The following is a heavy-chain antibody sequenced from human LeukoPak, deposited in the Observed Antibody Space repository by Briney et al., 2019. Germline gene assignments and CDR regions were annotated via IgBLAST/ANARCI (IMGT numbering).Heavy chain of an antibody. J-gene: IGHJ4*02. CDR2: IYHSGST. CDR1: GGSISSSNW. Sequence: SGTLSLTCALSGGSISSSNWWSCVRQPPGKGLEWIGEIYHSGSTYYNPSLKSRVTISVDTSKNNFSLKLSSVTPPRTALYYCARSTPAYPVDYWGQGGLVTVS. V-gene: IGHV4-4*02. CDR3: ARSTPAYPVDY. D-gene: IGHD1-14*01.